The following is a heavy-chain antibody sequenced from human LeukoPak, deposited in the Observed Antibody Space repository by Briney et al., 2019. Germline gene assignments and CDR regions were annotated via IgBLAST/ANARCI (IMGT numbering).Heavy chain of an antibody. Sequence: GGSLRLSCAASGFTFSSYSMNWVRQAPGKGLEWVSGINWNGGSTGYADSVKGRFTISRDNAKNSLYLQMNSLRAEDTALYYCARENSSGYLSYLVYWGQGTLVTVSS. J-gene: IGHJ4*02. CDR1: GFTFSSYS. D-gene: IGHD3-22*01. V-gene: IGHV3-20*04. CDR2: INWNGGST. CDR3: ARENSSGYLSYLVY.